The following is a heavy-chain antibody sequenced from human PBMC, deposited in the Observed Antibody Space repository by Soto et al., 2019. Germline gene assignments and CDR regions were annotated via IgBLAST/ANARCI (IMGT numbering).Heavy chain of an antibody. D-gene: IGHD2-15*01. CDR2: IYSGGTT. CDR1: DFTVSSNY. V-gene: IGHV3-53*04. Sequence: EVQLVESGGGLVQPGGSLRLSCVVSDFTVSSNYMSWVRQAPGKGLEWVSVIYSGGTTYYADSVKGRFTISRHNSKNTLYLQMNSLRAEDTAVYYCAAGLGSFYWGQGTLVTVSS. CDR3: AAGLGSFY. J-gene: IGHJ4*02.